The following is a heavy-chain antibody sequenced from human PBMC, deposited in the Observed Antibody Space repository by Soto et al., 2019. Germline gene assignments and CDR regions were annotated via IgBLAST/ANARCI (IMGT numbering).Heavy chain of an antibody. D-gene: IGHD3-22*01. CDR2: IYYSGST. CDR3: ARVVSSGYRTWFDP. J-gene: IGHJ5*02. CDR1: GGSVSSGSYY. V-gene: IGHV4-61*01. Sequence: SETLSLTCTVSGGSVSSGSYYWSWIRQPPGKGLEWIGYIYYSGSTNYNPSLKSRVTISVDTSKNQFSLKLSSVTAADTAVYYCARVVSSGYRTWFDPWGQGTLVTVSS.